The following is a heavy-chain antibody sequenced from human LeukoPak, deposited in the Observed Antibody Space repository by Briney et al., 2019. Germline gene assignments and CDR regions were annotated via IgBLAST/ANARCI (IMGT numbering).Heavy chain of an antibody. Sequence: GASVKVSCKASGYTFTSYDINWVRQATGQGLEWMGWMNPNSGNTGYAQKFQGRVTMARNTSISTTYMELSSLRSEDTAVYYCAREGPLEDAFDIWGQGTMVTVSS. CDR1: GYTFTSYD. D-gene: IGHD1-1*01. J-gene: IGHJ3*02. CDR3: AREGPLEDAFDI. CDR2: MNPNSGNT. V-gene: IGHV1-8*01.